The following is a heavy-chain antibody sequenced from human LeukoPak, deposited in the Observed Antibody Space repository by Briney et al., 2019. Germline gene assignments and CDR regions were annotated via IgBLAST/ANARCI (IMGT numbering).Heavy chain of an antibody. Sequence: GGSLRLSCAASGFTFSSYSMNWVRQAPEKGLEWVSSISSSSSYIYYADSVKGRFTISRDNAKNSLYLQMNSLRAEDTAVYYCARAGGWGYSSSSGYYFDYWGQGTLVIVSS. CDR3: ARAGGWGYSSSSGYYFDY. D-gene: IGHD6-6*01. CDR1: GFTFSSYS. V-gene: IGHV3-21*01. J-gene: IGHJ4*02. CDR2: ISSSSSYI.